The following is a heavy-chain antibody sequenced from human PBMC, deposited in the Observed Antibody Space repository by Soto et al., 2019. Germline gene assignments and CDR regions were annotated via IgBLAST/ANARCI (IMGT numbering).Heavy chain of an antibody. J-gene: IGHJ4*01. V-gene: IGHV3-48*01. D-gene: IGHD3-3*01. Sequence: EVQLVESGGGLVQHGGSLRLSCAASGFTLSSYSMNWVRQAPGKGLEWVSYISSSSSTIYYADAVKGRFTISRDNAMNSIYRQMNSLRAEDTALYYCESGRAVTTPGPNVDYWGQGTLVTVSS. CDR1: GFTLSSYS. CDR3: ESGRAVTTPGPNVDY. CDR2: ISSSSSTI.